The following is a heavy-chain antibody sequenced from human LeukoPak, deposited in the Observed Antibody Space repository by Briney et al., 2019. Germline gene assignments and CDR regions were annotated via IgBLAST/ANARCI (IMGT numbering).Heavy chain of an antibody. J-gene: IGHJ3*02. Sequence: SETLSLTCTVSGYSISSGYYWGWIRQPPGKGLEWIGSIYHSGSTYYNPSLKSRVTISVDTSKNQFSLKLSSVTAADTAVYYCARDRVITFGGDQSNAFDIWGQGTMVTVSS. CDR3: ARDRVITFGGDQSNAFDI. CDR1: GYSISSGYY. D-gene: IGHD3-16*01. CDR2: IYHSGST. V-gene: IGHV4-38-2*02.